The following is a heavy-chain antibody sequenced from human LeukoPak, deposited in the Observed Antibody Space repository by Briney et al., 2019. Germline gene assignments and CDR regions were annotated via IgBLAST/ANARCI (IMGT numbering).Heavy chain of an antibody. CDR3: ARVHLGFLEWLNYYFDY. V-gene: IGHV4-34*01. Sequence: PSETLSLTCAVYGGSFSGYYWSWIRQPPGKGLEWIGEINHSGSTNYNPSLKSRVTISVDTSKNQFSLKLSSVTAADTAVYYCARVHLGFLEWLNYYFDYWGQGTLVTVSS. D-gene: IGHD3-3*01. J-gene: IGHJ4*02. CDR1: GGSFSGYY. CDR2: INHSGST.